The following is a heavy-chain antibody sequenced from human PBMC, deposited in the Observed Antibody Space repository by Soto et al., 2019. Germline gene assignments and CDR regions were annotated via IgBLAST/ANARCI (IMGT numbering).Heavy chain of an antibody. CDR1: GGSFSGYY. CDR2: INHSGST. J-gene: IGHJ6*03. Sequence: PSETLSLTCAVYGGSFSGYYWSWIRQPPGKGLEWIGEINHSGSTNYNPSLKSRVTISVDTSKNQFSLKLSSVTAADTAVYYCAREAGSVYYYYYMDVWGKGTTVTVSS. D-gene: IGHD6-19*01. CDR3: AREAGSVYYYYYMDV. V-gene: IGHV4-34*01.